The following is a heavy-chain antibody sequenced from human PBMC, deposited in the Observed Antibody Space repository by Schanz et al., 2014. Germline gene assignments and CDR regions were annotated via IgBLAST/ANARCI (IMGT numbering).Heavy chain of an antibody. V-gene: IGHV1-46*03. D-gene: IGHD6-13*01. CDR2: INPSGGGT. CDR3: ARDGVDAAAGGNY. Sequence: QVQLVQSEAEVKKPGSSVKVSCKASGGTFSSFGINWVRQAPGQGLEWMGIINPSGGGTSYALRFQGRVTMTRDTSTSTVYMKLSSLRSEDTAVYYCARDGVDAAAGGNYWGQGTLVTVSS. J-gene: IGHJ4*02. CDR1: GGTFSSFG.